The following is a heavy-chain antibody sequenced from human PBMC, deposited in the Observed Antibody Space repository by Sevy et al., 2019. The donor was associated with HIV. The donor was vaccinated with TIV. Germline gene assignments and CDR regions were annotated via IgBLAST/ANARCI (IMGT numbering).Heavy chain of an antibody. CDR2: IHQSGST. J-gene: IGHJ4*02. CDR1: GYSISTGYY. D-gene: IGHD3-22*01. Sequence: SETLSLTCTVSGYSISTGYYWGWIRQPPGKGLEWIGNIHQSGSTYYNPSLKSRITISVDTSKNQFSLNLISVTAADTAVYYCARRTYYSDSTPYYFDYWGQGTLVTVSS. CDR3: ARRTYYSDSTPYYFDY. V-gene: IGHV4-38-2*02.